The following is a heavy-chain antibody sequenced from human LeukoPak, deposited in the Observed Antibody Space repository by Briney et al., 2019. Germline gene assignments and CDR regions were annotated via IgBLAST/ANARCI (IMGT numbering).Heavy chain of an antibody. CDR3: ARDRLNRIAVAGTMGYYYYYSMDV. V-gene: IGHV1-46*01. Sequence: ASVKVSCKASGYTFTSYYMHWVRQAPGQGLEWMGIINPSGGSTSYAQKSQGRVTMTRDTSTSTVYMELSSLRSEDTAVYYCARDRLNRIAVAGTMGYYYYYSMDVWGQGTTVTVSS. CDR2: INPSGGST. D-gene: IGHD6-19*01. CDR1: GYTFTSYY. J-gene: IGHJ6*02.